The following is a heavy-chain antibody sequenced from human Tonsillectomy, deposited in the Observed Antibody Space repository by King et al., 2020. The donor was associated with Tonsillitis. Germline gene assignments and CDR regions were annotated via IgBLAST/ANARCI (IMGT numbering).Heavy chain of an antibody. Sequence: VQLVESGAEVKKPGASVKVSCKASGYTFTGYHMHWVRQARGQGLEWMGWISPNSGGTTFAQMFQGRVTMTRDTSITTAYMELSGLRSDDTAVYYCAKIGTAYGAFDIWGQGTMVTVSS. D-gene: IGHD3-10*01. J-gene: IGHJ3*02. CDR2: ISPNSGGT. CDR3: AKIGTAYGAFDI. V-gene: IGHV1-2*02. CDR1: GYTFTGYH.